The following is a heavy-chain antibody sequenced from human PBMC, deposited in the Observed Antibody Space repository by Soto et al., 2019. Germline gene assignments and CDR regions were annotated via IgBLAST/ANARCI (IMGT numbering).Heavy chain of an antibody. Sequence: WLRGSGAASGFTFDDYAVHWVRQAPGKGLEWVSGISWNSGSIGYADSVKGRFTISRDNAKNSLYLQMNSLRAEDTALYYCAKDIRAVAGTYYYYYGMDVWGQGTKVTVYS. V-gene: IGHV3-9*01. D-gene: IGHD6-19*01. CDR2: ISWNSGSI. J-gene: IGHJ6*02. CDR1: GFTFDDYA. CDR3: AKDIRAVAGTYYYYYGMDV.